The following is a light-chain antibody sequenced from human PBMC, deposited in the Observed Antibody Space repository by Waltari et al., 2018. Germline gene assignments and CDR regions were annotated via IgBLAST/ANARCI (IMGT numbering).Light chain of an antibody. J-gene: IGKJ4*01. Sequence: DIQMTQSPSSLSGSVGDRVTITCRASQSIRTHLNWYQQKPGKAPKLLISSASSLQRGVPSRFSGSGSGTDFTLTISSLEAEDVAVYYCQQCYSAPLTFGGGTKVEIK. CDR1: QSIRTH. CDR3: QQCYSAPLT. CDR2: SAS. V-gene: IGKV1-39*01.